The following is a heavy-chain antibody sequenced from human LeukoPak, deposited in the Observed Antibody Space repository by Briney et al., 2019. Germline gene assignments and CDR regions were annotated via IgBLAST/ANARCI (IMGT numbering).Heavy chain of an antibody. D-gene: IGHD6-19*01. Sequence: PSETLSLTCTVSGESIKSTSNYWAWVRQPPGKGLEWIGHIYYSTNTYYNSSLKSRVTISDDTSKNQVSLSLRSVTAADTVLYFCVRRVAGTFYFDKWGEGSLVSVSS. V-gene: IGHV4-39*01. CDR3: VRRVAGTFYFDK. CDR1: GESIKSTSNY. CDR2: IYYSTNT. J-gene: IGHJ4*02.